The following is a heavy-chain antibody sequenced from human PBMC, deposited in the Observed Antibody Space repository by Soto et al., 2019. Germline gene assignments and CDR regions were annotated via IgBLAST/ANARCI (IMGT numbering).Heavy chain of an antibody. CDR1: GGTFSSYA. Sequence: SVKVSCKASGGTFSSYAISWVRQAPGQGLEWMGGIIPIFGTANYAQKFQGRVTITADKSTSTAYMELSSLRSEDTAVYYCAGEERITIFGVVVNSMDVWGQGTTVTVS. V-gene: IGHV1-69*06. D-gene: IGHD3-3*01. CDR2: IIPIFGTA. CDR3: AGEERITIFGVVVNSMDV. J-gene: IGHJ6*02.